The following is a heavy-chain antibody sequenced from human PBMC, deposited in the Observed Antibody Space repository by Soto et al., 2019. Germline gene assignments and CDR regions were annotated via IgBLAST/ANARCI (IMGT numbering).Heavy chain of an antibody. Sequence: SETLSLTCAVYGGSFSGYYWSWIRQPPGKGLEWIGEIYHGGNIYYNPSLKSRVTISIDKSKNQFSLNLRSVTAADTAVYYCARDHRYGDNWAFDYWGQGALVTVSP. J-gene: IGHJ4*02. D-gene: IGHD3-16*02. CDR2: IYHGGNI. CDR1: GGSFSGYY. CDR3: ARDHRYGDNWAFDY. V-gene: IGHV4-34*01.